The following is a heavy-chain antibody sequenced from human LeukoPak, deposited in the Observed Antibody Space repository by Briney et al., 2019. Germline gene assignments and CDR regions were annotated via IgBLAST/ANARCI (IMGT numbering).Heavy chain of an antibody. CDR2: INHSGST. J-gene: IGHJ6*03. V-gene: IGHV4-34*01. D-gene: IGHD1-26*01. CDR3: ARGRWELLYYYYYMDV. Sequence: SETLSLTCAVYGGSFSGYYWSWIRQPPGKGLEWIGEINHSGSTNYNPSLKSRVTISVDTSKNQFSLKLSSVTAADTAVYYCARGRWELLYYYYYMDVWGKGTTVTVSS. CDR1: GGSFSGYY.